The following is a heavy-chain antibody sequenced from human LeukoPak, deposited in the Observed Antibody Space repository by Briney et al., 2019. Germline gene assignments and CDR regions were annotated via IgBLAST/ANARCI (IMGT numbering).Heavy chain of an antibody. CDR1: GGSFSGYY. D-gene: IGHD3-10*01. J-gene: IGHJ4*02. V-gene: IGHV4-34*01. CDR3: ARDSSIDYGSGFVYDY. Sequence: SETLSLTCAVYGGSFSGYYWSWIRQPPGKGLEWIGEINHSGSTNYNPSLKSRVTISVDTSKNQFSLKLSSVTAADTAVYYCARDSSIDYGSGFVYDYWGQGTLVTVSS. CDR2: INHSGST.